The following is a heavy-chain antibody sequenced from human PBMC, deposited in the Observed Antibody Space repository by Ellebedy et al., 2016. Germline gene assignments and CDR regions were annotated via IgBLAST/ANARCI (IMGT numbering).Heavy chain of an antibody. J-gene: IGHJ4*02. D-gene: IGHD6-13*01. V-gene: IGHV4-59*12. CDR1: GGSISSYY. CDR3: ARDVGIAAAD. Sequence: SETLSLTXTVSGGSISSYYWSWIRQPPGKGLEWIGYIYYSGSTNYNPSLKSRVTISVDTSKNQLSLKLSSVTAADTAVYYCARDVGIAAADWGQGTLVTVSS. CDR2: IYYSGST.